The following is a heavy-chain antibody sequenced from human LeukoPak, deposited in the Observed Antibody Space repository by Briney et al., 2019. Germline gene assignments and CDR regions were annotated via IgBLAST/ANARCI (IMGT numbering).Heavy chain of an antibody. CDR3: ARPAYYGDYGGAFDI. D-gene: IGHD4-17*01. CDR1: GGSISSSSYY. J-gene: IGHJ3*02. CDR2: IYYSGST. V-gene: IGHV4-39*07. Sequence: SETLSLTCTVSGGSISSSSYYWGWIRQPPGKGLEWIGSIYYSGSTYYNPSLKSRVTISVDTSKNQFSLKLSSVTAADTAVYYCARPAYYGDYGGAFDIWGQGTMVTVSS.